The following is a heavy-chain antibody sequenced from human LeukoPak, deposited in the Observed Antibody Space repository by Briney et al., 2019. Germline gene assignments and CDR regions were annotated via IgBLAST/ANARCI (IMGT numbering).Heavy chain of an antibody. D-gene: IGHD2-2*01. CDR3: ATKHYLYDSAAAY. J-gene: IGHJ4*02. V-gene: IGHV3-23*01. CDR2: ISGSGGST. CDR1: GFTISSCS. Sequence: PGGSLRLSYAPTGFTISSCSMSSVRQAPGKGLEWVSAISGSGGSTYYADSVKGRFTISRDNSKNTLYPQMNSLRAEDTAVYYCATKHYLYDSAAAYWGQGTLVTVSS.